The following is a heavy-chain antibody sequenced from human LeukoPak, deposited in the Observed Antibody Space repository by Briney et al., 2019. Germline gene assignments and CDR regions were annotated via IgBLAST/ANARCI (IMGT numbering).Heavy chain of an antibody. J-gene: IGHJ4*02. CDR3: ARAASSGWNADY. Sequence: SETLSLTCTVSGGSISSYYWSWIRQPPGKGLEWIGYIYYSGSTNYNPSLKSRVTISVDTSKNQFSLKLNSVTAADTAVYYCARAASSGWNADYWGQGTLVTVSS. CDR1: GGSISSYY. CDR2: IYYSGST. V-gene: IGHV4-59*01. D-gene: IGHD6-19*01.